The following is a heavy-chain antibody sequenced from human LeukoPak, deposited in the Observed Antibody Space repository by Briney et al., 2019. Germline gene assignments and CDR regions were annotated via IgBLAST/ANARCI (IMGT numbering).Heavy chain of an antibody. Sequence: PSETLSLTCTVSGGSISSYFWSWIRQPPGKGLEWIEYIYYSGSTNYIPSLKSPVTMSVDTSKNQFSLKLCSVTAADTAVYYCARIDGAVASTIDYWGQGTLVTVSS. D-gene: IGHD6-19*01. CDR2: IYYSGST. J-gene: IGHJ4*02. V-gene: IGHV4-59*08. CDR3: ARIDGAVASTIDY. CDR1: GGSISSYF.